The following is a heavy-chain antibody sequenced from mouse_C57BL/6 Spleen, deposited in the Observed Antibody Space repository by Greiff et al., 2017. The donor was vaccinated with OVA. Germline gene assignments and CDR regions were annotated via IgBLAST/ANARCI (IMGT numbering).Heavy chain of an antibody. J-gene: IGHJ4*01. D-gene: IGHD1-1*01. CDR1: GFSLTSYG. CDR3: ARDYYGSSYNAMDY. Sequence: VKLVESGPGLVAPSQSLSITCTVSGFSLTSYGVDWVRQSPGKGLEWLGVIWGVGSTNYNSALKSRLSISKDNSKSQVFLKMNSLQTDDTAMYYCARDYYGSSYNAMDYWGQGTSVTVSS. V-gene: IGHV2-6*01. CDR2: IWGVGST.